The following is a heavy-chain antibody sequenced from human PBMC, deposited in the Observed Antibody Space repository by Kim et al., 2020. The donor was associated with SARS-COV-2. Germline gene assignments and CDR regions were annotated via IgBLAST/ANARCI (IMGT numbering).Heavy chain of an antibody. Sequence: GGSLRLSCAASGFTFSGSAMHWVRQASGKGLEWVGRIRSKASSYATAYAASVRGRFTISRDDSKNTAYLQMNSLKTEDTAVYYCTSRGDTVATTWPDHWGQGTLVTVSS. CDR1: GFTFSGSA. J-gene: IGHJ4*02. CDR3: TSRGDTVATTWPDH. CDR2: IRSKASSYAT. V-gene: IGHV3-73*01. D-gene: IGHD5-12*01.